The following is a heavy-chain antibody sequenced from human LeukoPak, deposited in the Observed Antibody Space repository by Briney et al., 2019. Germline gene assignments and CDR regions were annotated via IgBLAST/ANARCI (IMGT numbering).Heavy chain of an antibody. CDR2: INPNSGGT. CDR1: GYTFTGYY. D-gene: IGHD3-10*01. J-gene: IGHJ4*02. V-gene: IGHV1-2*02. Sequence: ASVKVSCKASGYTFTGYYMHWVRQAPGQGLEWMGWINPNSGGTNYAQKFQGRVTMTRDTSISTAYMELSRLRSDDTAVYYCARDLWFGELLAPAYYFDYWGQGTLVTVSS. CDR3: ARDLWFGELLAPAYYFDY.